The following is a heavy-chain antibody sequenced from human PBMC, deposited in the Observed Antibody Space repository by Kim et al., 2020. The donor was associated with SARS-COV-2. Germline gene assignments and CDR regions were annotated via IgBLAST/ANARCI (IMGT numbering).Heavy chain of an antibody. Sequence: SETLSLTCAVSGGSISSSNWWSWVRQPPGKGLEWIGEIYHSGSTNYNPSLKSRVTISVDKSKNQFSLKLSSVTAADTAVYYCARALNYGDYVDFDYWGQGTLVTVSS. CDR3: ARALNYGDYVDFDY. CDR2: IYHSGST. D-gene: IGHD4-17*01. CDR1: GGSISSSNW. V-gene: IGHV4-4*02. J-gene: IGHJ4*02.